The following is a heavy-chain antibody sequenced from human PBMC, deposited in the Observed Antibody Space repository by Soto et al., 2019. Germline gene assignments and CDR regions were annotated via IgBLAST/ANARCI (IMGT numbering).Heavy chain of an antibody. CDR1: GFTFSSYA. Sequence: EVQLLESGGGLVQPGGSLRLSCAASGFTFSSYAMSWVRQAPGKGLEWVSAISGSGGSTYYADSVKGRFTISRDNSKNTLYLQMNSLRAEDTAVYYCAKDNGCGGDCSEYFQHWGQGTLVTVSS. D-gene: IGHD2-21*02. CDR3: AKDNGCGGDCSEYFQH. CDR2: ISGSGGST. V-gene: IGHV3-23*01. J-gene: IGHJ1*01.